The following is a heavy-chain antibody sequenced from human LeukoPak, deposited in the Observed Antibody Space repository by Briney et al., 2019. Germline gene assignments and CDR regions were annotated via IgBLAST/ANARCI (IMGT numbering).Heavy chain of an antibody. J-gene: IGHJ6*03. CDR1: GFTFSRYG. V-gene: IGHV3-30*18. Sequence: PGGSLRLSCAASGFTFSRYGMHWVRQAPGKGLQWVAIISYDGSNKYYVDSVKGRFTISRDNSKNTLYLQMNSLRAEDTAVYYCAKETWTKGYYYYYYMDVWGKGTTVTVSS. CDR2: ISYDGSNK. CDR3: AKETWTKGYYYYYYMDV. D-gene: IGHD3/OR15-3a*01.